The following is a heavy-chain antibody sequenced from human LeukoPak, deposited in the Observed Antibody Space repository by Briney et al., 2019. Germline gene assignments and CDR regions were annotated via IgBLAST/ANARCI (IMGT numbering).Heavy chain of an antibody. V-gene: IGHV4-59*01. CDR3: ARASPQLVTYWFDL. Sequence: PSETLSLTCTVSGGSISSYYWSWIRQPPGKGLEWIGYIYYSGSTNYNPSLKSRVTISVDTSKNQFSLKLSSVTAADTAVYYCARASPQLVTYWFDLWGQGTLVTVSS. D-gene: IGHD6-13*01. J-gene: IGHJ5*02. CDR1: GGSISSYY. CDR2: IYYSGST.